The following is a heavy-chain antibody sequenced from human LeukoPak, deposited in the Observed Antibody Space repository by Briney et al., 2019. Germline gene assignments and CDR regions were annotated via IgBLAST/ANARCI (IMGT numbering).Heavy chain of an antibody. J-gene: IGHJ6*03. CDR3: ARVNIGRQQLVFPYYYYMDV. V-gene: IGHV4-34*01. D-gene: IGHD6-13*01. Sequence: SETLSLTCAVYGGSFSGYYWSWIRQPPGKGLEWIGEINHSGSTNYNPSLKSRVTISVDTSKNQFSLKLSSVTAADTAVYYCARVNIGRQQLVFPYYYYMDVWGKGTTVTVSS. CDR2: INHSGST. CDR1: GGSFSGYY.